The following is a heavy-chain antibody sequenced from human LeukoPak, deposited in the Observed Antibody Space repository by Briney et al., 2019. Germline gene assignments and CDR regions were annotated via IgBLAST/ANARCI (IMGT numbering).Heavy chain of an antibody. Sequence: SETLSLTCTVSGGSISSGSYYWSWIRQPPGKGLEWIGSIYHSGSTNYNPSLKSRVTISVDTSKNQFSLKLSSVTAADTAVYYCARAFYPGYYSYMAVWGKGTTVTVSS. V-gene: IGHV4-39*07. CDR3: ARAFYPGYYSYMAV. CDR1: GGSISSGSYY. D-gene: IGHD3-3*02. J-gene: IGHJ6*03. CDR2: IYHSGST.